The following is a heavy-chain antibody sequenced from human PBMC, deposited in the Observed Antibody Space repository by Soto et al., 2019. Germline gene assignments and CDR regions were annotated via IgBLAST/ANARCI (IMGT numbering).Heavy chain of an antibody. D-gene: IGHD3-10*01. Sequence: SETLSLTCTFSGGSISSGGYYWSWIRQHPGKGLEWIGYIYYSGSTYYNPSLKSRVTISVDTSKNQFSLKLSSVTAADTAVYYCAAYGSGSLNYFDYWGQGTLVTVSS. CDR2: IYYSGST. J-gene: IGHJ4*02. CDR3: AAYGSGSLNYFDY. V-gene: IGHV4-31*03. CDR1: GGSISSGGYY.